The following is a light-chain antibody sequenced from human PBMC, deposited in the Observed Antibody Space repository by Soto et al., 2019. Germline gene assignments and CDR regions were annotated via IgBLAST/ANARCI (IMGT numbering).Light chain of an antibody. CDR3: QQYGSSPPWT. Sequence: IVLTQSPETLSLSPGERATLSCRACQSVSSSYLAWYQQRPGQAPRLLIYGASSRATGIPDRFSGSGSGTDFTLTISRLEPEDVAVYYCQQYGSSPPWTFGQGTKVDIK. V-gene: IGKV3-20*01. CDR2: GAS. J-gene: IGKJ1*01. CDR1: QSVSSSY.